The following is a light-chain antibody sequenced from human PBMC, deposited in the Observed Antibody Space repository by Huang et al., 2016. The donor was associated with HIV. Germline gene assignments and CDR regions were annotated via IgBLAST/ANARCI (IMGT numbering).Light chain of an antibody. CDR3: QHYNNWPQT. CDR1: QSVSTN. Sequence: EIVMTQSPDTLSVSAGERATLSCRASQSVSTNLAWYQQRPGQAPSLGIYDASTRAIDYPARFNGTGFGTEFTLTINSLQSEDFAIYYCQHYNNWPQTFGQGTRVE. J-gene: IGKJ1*01. CDR2: DAS. V-gene: IGKV3-15*01.